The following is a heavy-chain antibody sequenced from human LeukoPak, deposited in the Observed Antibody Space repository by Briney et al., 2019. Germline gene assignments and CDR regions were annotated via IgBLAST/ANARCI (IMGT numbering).Heavy chain of an antibody. V-gene: IGHV3-48*03. CDR1: GLTFRTYA. CDR2: ITSSGTTM. J-gene: IGHJ4*02. CDR3: SRSPTGSGWYYFDY. D-gene: IGHD6-19*01. Sequence: GGSLRLSCAASGLTFRTYAMSWVRQAPGKGLEWVSYITSSGTTMYYADSVKGRFTISRDNAKNSLYLQMNSLRAEDTAVYYCSRSPTGSGWYYFDYWGQGTLVTVSS.